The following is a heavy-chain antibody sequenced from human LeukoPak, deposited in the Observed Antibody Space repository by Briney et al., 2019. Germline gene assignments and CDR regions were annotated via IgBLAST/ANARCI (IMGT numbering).Heavy chain of an antibody. V-gene: IGHV3-9*01. Sequence: GGSLRLSCAASGFTFDDYAMHWVRQAPGKGLEWVSGISWNSGSIGYADSVKGRFTISRDNAKNSLYLQMNSLRAEDTALYYCAKDMHYYYYGMDVWAKGPRSPSP. CDR2: ISWNSGSI. J-gene: IGHJ6*02. CDR1: GFTFDDYA. CDR3: AKDMHYYYYGMDV.